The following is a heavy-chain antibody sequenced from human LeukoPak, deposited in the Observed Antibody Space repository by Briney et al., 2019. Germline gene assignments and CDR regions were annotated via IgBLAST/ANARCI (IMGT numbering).Heavy chain of an antibody. CDR1: GFTVSSNY. CDR3: AKARWLQSQYYFDY. CDR2: IYSGGST. J-gene: IGHJ4*02. Sequence: GGSLRLSCAASGFTVSSNYMSWVRQAPGKGLEWVSVIYSGGSTYYADSVKGRFTTSRDNSKNTLYLQMNSLRAEDTAVYYCAKARWLQSQYYFDYWGQGTLVTVSS. D-gene: IGHD5-24*01. V-gene: IGHV3-53*05.